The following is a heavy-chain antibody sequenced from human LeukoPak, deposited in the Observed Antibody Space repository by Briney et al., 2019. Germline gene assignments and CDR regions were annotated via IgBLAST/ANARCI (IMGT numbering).Heavy chain of an antibody. CDR1: GFTFSTYS. V-gene: IGHV3-48*01. D-gene: IGHD6-19*01. Sequence: QAWGSLRLSCVASGFTFSTYSMNWVRQAPGKGLEWVSYISGTSNTIYYGDSVKGRFTISRDNAKNSLYLQVNSLRAEDTAIYYCARDLGSYSSGWYMGFDYWGQGTLVTVSS. CDR3: ARDLGSYSSGWYMGFDY. J-gene: IGHJ4*02. CDR2: ISGTSNTI.